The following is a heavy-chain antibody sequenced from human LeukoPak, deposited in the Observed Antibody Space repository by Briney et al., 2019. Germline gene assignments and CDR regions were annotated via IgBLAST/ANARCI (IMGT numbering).Heavy chain of an antibody. V-gene: IGHV4-34*01. CDR2: INHSGST. D-gene: IGHD5-12*01. CDR3: ARGRDVDGANYYFDY. J-gene: IGHJ4*02. Sequence: SETLSLTCAVCGGSFSGYYWSWIRQPPGKGLEWIGEINHSGSTNYNPSLKSRVTISVDTSKNQFSLKLSSVTAADTAVYYCARGRDVDGANYYFDYWGQGTLVTVSS. CDR1: GGSFSGYY.